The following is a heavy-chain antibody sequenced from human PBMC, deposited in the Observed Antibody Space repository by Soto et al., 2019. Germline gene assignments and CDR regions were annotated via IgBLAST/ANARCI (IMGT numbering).Heavy chain of an antibody. V-gene: IGHV3-15*07. D-gene: IGHD6-25*01. J-gene: IGHJ3*02. CDR3: NTINQALAEDFDI. CDR1: GFTFSNSW. CDR2: IKSNTDGGTT. Sequence: EVQLVESGGGLVNPGGSLRLSCAASGFTFSNSWMNWVRQAPGKGLEWFGRIKSNTDGGTTDYAAPVKGRFTISRDDSKNTLYLQMNRLKTEDTAVYYCNTINQALAEDFDIWGQGTMVTVAS.